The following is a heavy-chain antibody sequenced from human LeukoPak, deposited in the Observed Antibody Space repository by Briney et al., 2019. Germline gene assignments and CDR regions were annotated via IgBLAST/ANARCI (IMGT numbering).Heavy chain of an antibody. CDR3: ARHSSRYRSHVDY. J-gene: IGHJ4*02. V-gene: IGHV4-39*01. D-gene: IGHD1-1*01. CDR1: GGSISSSSYY. CDR2: IYYSGST. Sequence: PSETLSLTCTVSGGSISSSSYYWGWIRQPPGKGLEWIGSIYYSGSTYYNPSLKSRVTISVDTSKNQFSLKLSSVTAADTAVYYCARHSSRYRSHVDYWGQGTLVTVSS.